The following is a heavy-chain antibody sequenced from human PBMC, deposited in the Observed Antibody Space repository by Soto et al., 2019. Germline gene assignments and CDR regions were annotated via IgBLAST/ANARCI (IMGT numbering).Heavy chain of an antibody. CDR2: INSDGSNT. J-gene: IGHJ5*02. V-gene: IGHV3-74*03. D-gene: IGHD5-18*01. CDR1: GFIFSSYW. Sequence: LRLSCAASGFIFSSYWVHWVRQAPGKGPVWVSRINSDGSNTPYADSVKGRFTISRDNAKNMLYLQMNILRAEDTAVYYCARDFTARVSDSNGFGPWGDGALVAVCS. CDR3: ARDFTARVSDSNGFGP.